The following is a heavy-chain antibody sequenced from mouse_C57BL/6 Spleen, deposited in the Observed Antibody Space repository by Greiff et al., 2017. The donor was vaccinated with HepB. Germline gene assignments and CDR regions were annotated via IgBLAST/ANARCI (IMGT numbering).Heavy chain of an antibody. CDR2: INPNNGGT. D-gene: IGHD2-4*01. CDR3: AREDYEAWFAY. V-gene: IGHV1-26*01. Sequence: EVQLQQSGPELVKPGASVKISCKASGYTFPDYYMNWVKQSHGKSLEWIGDINPNNGGTSYNQKFKGKAALTVDKSSSTAYMELRSLTSEDSAVYYCAREDYEAWFAYWGQGTLVTVSA. CDR1: GYTFPDYY. J-gene: IGHJ3*01.